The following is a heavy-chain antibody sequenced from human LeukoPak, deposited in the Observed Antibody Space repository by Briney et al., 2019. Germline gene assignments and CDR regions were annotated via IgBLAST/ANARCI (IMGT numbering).Heavy chain of an antibody. J-gene: IGHJ4*02. D-gene: IGHD6-6*01. CDR2: INAGNGNT. Sequence: ASVKVSCKASGYTFTSYAMHWVRQAPGQRPEWMGWINAGNGNTKYSQKFQGRVTITRDTPASTAYMELSSLRSEDTAVYYCARGQYSSSHPDYWGQGTLVTVSS. V-gene: IGHV1-3*01. CDR1: GYTFTSYA. CDR3: ARGQYSSSHPDY.